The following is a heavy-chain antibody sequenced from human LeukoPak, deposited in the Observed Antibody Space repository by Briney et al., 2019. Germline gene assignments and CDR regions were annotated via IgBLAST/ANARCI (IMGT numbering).Heavy chain of an antibody. V-gene: IGHV1-2*02. Sequence: GASVKVSCKASGYTFTGYYMHWVRQAPGQGLEWMGWINPNSGGTNYAQKFQGRVTMTRNTSISTAYMELSSLRSEDTAVYYCARGHPRYYYGMDVWGQGTTVTVSS. CDR2: INPNSGGT. CDR3: ARGHPRYYYGMDV. J-gene: IGHJ6*02. CDR1: GYTFTGYY.